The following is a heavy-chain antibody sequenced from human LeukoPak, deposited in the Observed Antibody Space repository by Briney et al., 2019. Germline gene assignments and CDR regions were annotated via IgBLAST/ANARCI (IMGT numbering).Heavy chain of an antibody. CDR2: ISWNSGSI. CDR1: GFTFDDYA. J-gene: IGHJ3*02. Sequence: PGRSLRLSCAASGFTFDDYAMHWVRQAPGKGLEWVSGISWNSGSIGYADSVKGRFTISRDNAKNSLYLQMNSLRAEDMALYYCAKDIAPLRMTVVASHAFDIWGQGTMVTVSS. CDR3: AKDIAPLRMTVVASHAFDI. D-gene: IGHD3-22*01. V-gene: IGHV3-9*03.